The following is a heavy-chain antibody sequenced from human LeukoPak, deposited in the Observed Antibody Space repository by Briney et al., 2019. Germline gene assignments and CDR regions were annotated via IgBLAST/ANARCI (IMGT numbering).Heavy chain of an antibody. J-gene: IGHJ4*02. D-gene: IGHD5-18*01. V-gene: IGHV5-51*01. CDR2: IYPGDSDT. Sequence: GESLKISCRASGYRFTNYWIGWVRQMPGKGLEWMGIIYPGDSDTRYSPSFQGQVTISADKSISTAYLQWSSLKASDTAMYYCARRSGYSYGYYFDYWGQGSLVTLSS. CDR1: GYRFTNYW. CDR3: ARRSGYSYGYYFDY.